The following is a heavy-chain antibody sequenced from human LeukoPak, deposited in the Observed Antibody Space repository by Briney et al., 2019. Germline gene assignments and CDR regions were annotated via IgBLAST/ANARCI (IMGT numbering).Heavy chain of an antibody. V-gene: IGHV3-53*01. D-gene: IGHD3-3*01. Sequence: GGSLRLSCAASGFTVSSNYMSWVRQAPGKGLEWVSVIYSGGSTYYADSVKGRFTISRDNSKNTLYLQMNSLRAEDTAVYYCARGHGIRYYGFWSGYCDFDYWGQGTLVTVSS. CDR3: ARGHGIRYYGFWSGYCDFDY. CDR1: GFTVSSNY. CDR2: IYSGGST. J-gene: IGHJ4*02.